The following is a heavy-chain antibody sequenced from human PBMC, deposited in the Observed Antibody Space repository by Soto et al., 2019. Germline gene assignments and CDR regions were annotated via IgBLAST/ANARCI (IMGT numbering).Heavy chain of an antibody. D-gene: IGHD6-6*01. CDR1: GGSISSINW. Sequence: SETLSLTCAVSGGSISSINWWSGVRQPPGKGLDWIAEIYQTGSTNYNPSLERRVTTPTDKSQNQYSLKLRSVSAADTAVYYCARVSSSSAFGMDVWGQGTTVTVSS. J-gene: IGHJ6*02. CDR3: ARVSSSSAFGMDV. V-gene: IGHV4-4*02. CDR2: IYQTGST.